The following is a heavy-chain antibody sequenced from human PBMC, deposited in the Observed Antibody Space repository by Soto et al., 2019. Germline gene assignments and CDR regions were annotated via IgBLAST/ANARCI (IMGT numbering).Heavy chain of an antibody. J-gene: IGHJ4*02. V-gene: IGHV3-30*04. Sequence: QVQLVESGGGVVQPGRSLRLSCAASGFTLRSFDMHWVRQAPGKGLDWVAVVSYDGSNEYYADSVKGRFTISRDYSKNTLFLQMNSLRPEDTAVYYCARPPRRITLYDFDAWGQGTLVTVSS. CDR1: GFTLRSFD. CDR3: ARPPRRITLYDFDA. D-gene: IGHD3-10*01. CDR2: VSYDGSNE.